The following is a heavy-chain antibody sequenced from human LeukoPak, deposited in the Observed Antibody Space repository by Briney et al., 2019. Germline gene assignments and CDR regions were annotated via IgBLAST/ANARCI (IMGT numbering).Heavy chain of an antibody. Sequence: GGSLRLSCAASGFTFSSYAMHWVRQAPGKGLEWVAVISYDGSNEYYADSVKGRFTISRDNSKNTLYLQMNSLRAEDTAVYYCARDRGENWFDPWGQGTLVTVSS. V-gene: IGHV3-30-3*01. J-gene: IGHJ5*02. D-gene: IGHD2-21*01. CDR1: GFTFSSYA. CDR2: ISYDGSNE. CDR3: ARDRGENWFDP.